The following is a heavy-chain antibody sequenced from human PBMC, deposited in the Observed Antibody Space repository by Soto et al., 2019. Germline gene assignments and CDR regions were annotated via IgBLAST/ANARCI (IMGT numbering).Heavy chain of an antibody. Sequence: QITLKESGPTLVKPTQPLTLTCTFSGFSLSTNEVGVGWIRQPPGKALEWLALIYRNDEKRYSSSLKSRLTSTNDTSKTQVVLTLTNMDPVDTATYYCVRGLVGTWYLDRWGRGTLVTVSS. CDR2: IYRNDEK. CDR3: VRGLVGTWYLDR. V-gene: IGHV2-5*01. CDR1: GFSLSTNEVG. D-gene: IGHD2-21*02. J-gene: IGHJ2*01.